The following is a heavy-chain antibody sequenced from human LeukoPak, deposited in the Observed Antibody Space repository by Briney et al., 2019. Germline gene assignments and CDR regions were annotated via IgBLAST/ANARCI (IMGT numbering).Heavy chain of an antibody. J-gene: IGHJ3*02. V-gene: IGHV3-30-3*01. D-gene: IGHD5-18*01. CDR1: GFTFSSYA. CDR2: ISYDGSNK. Sequence: PGGSLRLSCAASGFTFSSYAMHWVRQAPGKGLEWVAVISYDGSNKYYADSVKGRFTISRDNSKNTLYLQMNSLRAEDTAVYYCARDVDTAMVRLDAFDIWGQGTMVTVSS. CDR3: ARDVDTAMVRLDAFDI.